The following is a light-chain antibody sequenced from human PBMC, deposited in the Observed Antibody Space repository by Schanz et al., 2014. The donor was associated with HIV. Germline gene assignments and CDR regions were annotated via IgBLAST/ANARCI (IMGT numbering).Light chain of an antibody. CDR2: RNN. V-gene: IGLV1-47*01. CDR1: SSNIGSNS. CDR3: QSYDSGLSGIL. J-gene: IGLJ2*01. Sequence: QSVLTQPLSASGTPGQRVTISCSGSSSNIGSNSVYWFRHLPGTAPKLLIYRNNQRPSGVPDRFSGSKSGTSASLAITGLQAEDEADYYCQSYDSGLSGILFGGGTKLTVL.